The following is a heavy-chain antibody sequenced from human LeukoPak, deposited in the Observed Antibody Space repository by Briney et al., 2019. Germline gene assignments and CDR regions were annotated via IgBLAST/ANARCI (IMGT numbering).Heavy chain of an antibody. V-gene: IGHV1-46*01. D-gene: IGHD3-10*01. CDR3: ARDSIFLEKPHYYGSGSPNLYFDY. CDR1: GYTFTSYY. J-gene: IGHJ4*02. CDR2: INPSGGST. Sequence: APVKVSCKASGYTFTSYYMHWVRQAPGQGLEWMGIINPSGGSTSYAQKFQGRVTMTRDTSTSTVYMELSSLRSEDTAVYYCARDSIFLEKPHYYGSGSPNLYFDYWGQGTLVTVSS.